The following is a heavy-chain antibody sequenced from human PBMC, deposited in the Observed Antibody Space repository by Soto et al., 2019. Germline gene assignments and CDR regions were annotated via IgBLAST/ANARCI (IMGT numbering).Heavy chain of an antibody. Sequence: GGSLRLSCAASGFTFSDYAMSWVRQAPGKGLEWVSGISGSGATTYYADSVKGRFTISRDDSKNTLYLQMNSLRAEDTAVYYCAKIVPATQYWGQGTLVTVSS. V-gene: IGHV3-23*01. CDR2: ISGSGATT. D-gene: IGHD2-21*02. J-gene: IGHJ4*02. CDR1: GFTFSDYA. CDR3: AKIVPATQY.